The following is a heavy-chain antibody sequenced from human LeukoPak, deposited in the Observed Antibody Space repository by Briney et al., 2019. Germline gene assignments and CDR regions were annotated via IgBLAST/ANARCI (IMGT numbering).Heavy chain of an antibody. CDR3: XXXGMGYDILTPFDY. CDR2: IIPIFGTA. CDR1: GGTFSSYA. Sequence: SVKVSCTASGGTFSSYAISWVRQAPGQGLEWMGGIIPIFGTANYAQKFQGRVTITADKSTSTAYMELSSLRSEDTSVYYCXXXGMGYDILTPFDYWGQGTLVTVSS. D-gene: IGHD3-9*01. J-gene: IGHJ4*02. V-gene: IGHV1-69*06.